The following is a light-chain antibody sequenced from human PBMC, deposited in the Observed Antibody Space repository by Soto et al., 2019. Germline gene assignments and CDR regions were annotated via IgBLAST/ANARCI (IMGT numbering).Light chain of an antibody. CDR3: LLYYGGAQNVV. CDR1: TGAVTSGYY. V-gene: IGLV7-43*01. J-gene: IGLJ2*01. Sequence: QTVVTQEPSLTVSPGGTVTLTCASSTGAVTSGYYPTWFQQKPGQAPRALIYSTSNKQSWTPARFSGSLLGGKAALTLSGVQPEDEAEYYCLLYYGGAQNVVFGGGTQLTVL. CDR2: STS.